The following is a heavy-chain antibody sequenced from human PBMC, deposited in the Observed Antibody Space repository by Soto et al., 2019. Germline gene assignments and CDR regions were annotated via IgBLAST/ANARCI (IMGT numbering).Heavy chain of an antibody. D-gene: IGHD3-22*01. V-gene: IGHV4-4*02. CDR3: ASHLVMASTRGFDH. J-gene: IGHJ4*02. Sequence: QVQLQESGPGLVKPSGTLSLTCAVSSGSVFSSNWWSWVRLPPGKGLEWIGETRNSGGANYNPSLKSRVTITVDRSRNHIFLELSSVTAADTAVYYCASHLVMASTRGFDHWGLGTLVTVSS. CDR1: SGSVFSSNW. CDR2: TRNSGGA.